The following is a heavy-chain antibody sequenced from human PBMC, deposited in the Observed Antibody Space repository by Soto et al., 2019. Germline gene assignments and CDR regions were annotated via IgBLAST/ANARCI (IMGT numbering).Heavy chain of an antibody. CDR1: GGSINSGGYY. CDR3: ARDRARAAVTYRGELGAFAR. V-gene: IGHV4-31*03. J-gene: IGHJ3*01. D-gene: IGHD3-16*01. CDR2: IDYSGST. Sequence: QVQLQESGPGLVKPSQTLSLTCTVSGGSINSGGYYWSWIRQHPGNGLEWIGYIDYSGSTNYNPSLKSRVNIAVDQSKNHFYQKLGSVTAADKAVHHCARDRARAAVTYRGELGAFARRGQGTMVTVSS.